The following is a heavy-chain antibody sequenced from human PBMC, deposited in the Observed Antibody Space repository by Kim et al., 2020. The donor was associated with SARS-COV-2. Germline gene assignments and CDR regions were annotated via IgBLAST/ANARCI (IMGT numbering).Heavy chain of an antibody. CDR1: GGSISSYY. V-gene: IGHV4-59*08. CDR2: IYYSGST. J-gene: IGHJ4*02. D-gene: IGHD1-26*01. CDR3: ARLWVGATFDY. Sequence: SETLSLTCTVSGGSISSYYWSWIRQPPGKGLEWIGDIYYSGSTNYNPSLKSRVTISVDTSKNQFSLKLSSVTAADTAVYYCARLWVGATFDYWGQGTLVTVSS.